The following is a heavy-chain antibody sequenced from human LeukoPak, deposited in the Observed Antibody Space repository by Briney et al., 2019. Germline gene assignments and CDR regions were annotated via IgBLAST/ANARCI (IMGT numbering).Heavy chain of an antibody. V-gene: IGHV3-30*18. CDR3: AKEGTPQVSTWYDL. J-gene: IGHJ5*02. Sequence: GTSLRLSCAASGVTLSPYGMHWVRQAPGKGLEWVAVISYEGGTQHYADSVKGRFIISRDNPRNTLYLQMNILRTEDTAVYYCAKEGTPQVSTWYDLWGQGTLVTVSS. CDR1: GVTLSPYG. CDR2: ISYEGGTQ. D-gene: IGHD3-10*01.